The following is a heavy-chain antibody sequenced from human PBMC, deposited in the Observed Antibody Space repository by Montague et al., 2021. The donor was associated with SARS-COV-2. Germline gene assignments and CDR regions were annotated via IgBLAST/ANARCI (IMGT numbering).Heavy chain of an antibody. D-gene: IGHD3-22*01. CDR1: GGSITNNIVY. CDR3: ARLKRYFDSSGSPSAFDF. V-gene: IGHV4-39*02. J-gene: IGHJ3*01. Sequence: SETLSLTCTVSGGSITNNIVYRAWSRKPPGKGTAWLGSIYNTGNTYYNPSSKSRVTISVVTSKNHFTLKLSSVTAAEAAVYYCARLKRYFDSSGSPSAFDFWGQVTKVTVSS. CDR2: IYNTGNT.